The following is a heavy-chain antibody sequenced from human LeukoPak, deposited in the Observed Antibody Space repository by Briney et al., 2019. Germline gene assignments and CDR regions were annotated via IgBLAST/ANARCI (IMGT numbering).Heavy chain of an antibody. Sequence: PGGSLRLSCAASGFTFSSYVMSWVRQAPGKGLEWVSAISGSGGSTNYADSVKGRFTISRDNAKNSLYLQMNSLRAEDTAVYYCARDHSRDYYDSCGYYYWGQGTLVTVSS. V-gene: IGHV3-23*01. J-gene: IGHJ4*02. CDR1: GFTFSSYV. D-gene: IGHD3-22*01. CDR2: ISGSGGST. CDR3: ARDHSRDYYDSCGYYY.